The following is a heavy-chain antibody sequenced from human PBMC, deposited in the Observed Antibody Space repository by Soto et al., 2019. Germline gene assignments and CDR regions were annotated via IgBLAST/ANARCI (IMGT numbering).Heavy chain of an antibody. J-gene: IGHJ6*02. D-gene: IGHD3-22*01. CDR3: ARLSGSGYYYGHDPVDV. CDR1: GYSFTSYW. CDR2: IYPGDSDT. V-gene: IGHV5-51*01. Sequence: GESLKISCKGSGYSFTSYWIGWVRQMPGKGLEWMGIIYPGDSDTRFSPSFQGQVNISADKSISTAYLQWSSLKASDTAMYYCARLSGSGYYYGHDPVDVWGQGTTVTVSS.